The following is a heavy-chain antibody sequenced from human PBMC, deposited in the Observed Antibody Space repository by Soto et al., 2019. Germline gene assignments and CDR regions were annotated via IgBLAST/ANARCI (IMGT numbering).Heavy chain of an antibody. CDR2: IWYDGSNK. D-gene: IGHD6-6*01. Sequence: GGSLRLSCAASGFTGSSYVMHWVRQAPGKGLELVAVIWYDGSNKYYADSVKGRFTISRDNSKNTLYLQMNSLRAEDTAVYYCARTGIAAPPPHYCMDVWGKGTTVTVSS. V-gene: IGHV3-33*01. CDR3: ARTGIAAPPPHYCMDV. CDR1: GFTGSSYV. J-gene: IGHJ6*03.